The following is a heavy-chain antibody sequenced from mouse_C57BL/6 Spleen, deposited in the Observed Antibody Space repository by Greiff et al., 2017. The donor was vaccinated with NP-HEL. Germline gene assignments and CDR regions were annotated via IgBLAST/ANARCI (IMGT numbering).Heavy chain of an antibody. Sequence: EVMLVESGGGLVKPGGSLKLSCAASGFTFSSYTMSWVRQTPEKRLEWVATISGGGGNTYYPDSVKGRFTISRDNAKNTLYLQMSSLRSEDTALYYCARDLVYYAMDYWGQGTSVTVSS. CDR3: ARDLVYYAMDY. V-gene: IGHV5-9*01. CDR1: GFTFSSYT. J-gene: IGHJ4*01. CDR2: ISGGGGNT.